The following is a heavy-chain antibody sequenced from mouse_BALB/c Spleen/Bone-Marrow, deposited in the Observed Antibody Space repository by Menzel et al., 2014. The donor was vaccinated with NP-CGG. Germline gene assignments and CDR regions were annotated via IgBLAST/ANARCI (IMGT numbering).Heavy chain of an antibody. J-gene: IGHJ4*01. Sequence: VQLQQSGGGLVQPKGSLKLSCAASGFTFNTYAMNWVRRAPGKGLEWVARIRSKGNNYATYYGDSVKDRSTISRDDSQSMLYLQMNNLKTEDTAMYYCVRHMDYWGQGTSVIVSS. CDR3: VRHMDY. V-gene: IGHV10-1*02. CDR1: GFTFNTYA. CDR2: IRSKGNNYAT.